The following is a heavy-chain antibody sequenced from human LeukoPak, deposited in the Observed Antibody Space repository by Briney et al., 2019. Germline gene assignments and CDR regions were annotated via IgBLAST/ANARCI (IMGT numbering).Heavy chain of an antibody. CDR1: GFTFSRYS. CDR2: MSSRSTYI. J-gene: IGHJ4*02. V-gene: IGHV3-21*01. Sequence: GGSLRLSCAASGFTFSRYSMNWVRQAPGKGLEWVSSMSSRSTYIYYADSVKGRFTISRDNAKNSLYLQMNSLRAEDTAVYYCAREYSSSSGRSFDYWGQGTLVTVSS. D-gene: IGHD6-6*01. CDR3: AREYSSSSGRSFDY.